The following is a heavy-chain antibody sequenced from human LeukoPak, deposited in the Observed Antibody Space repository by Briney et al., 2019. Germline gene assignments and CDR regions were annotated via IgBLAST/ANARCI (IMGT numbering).Heavy chain of an antibody. CDR1: GFTFGSYA. J-gene: IGHJ4*02. Sequence: PGRSLRLSCAASGFTFGSYAMHWVRQAPGKGLEWVAVISYDGSNKYYADSVKGRFTISRDNPKNTLYLQMNSLRAEDTSVYYCATSSYGGNFGLFDYWGQGILVTVSS. CDR2: ISYDGSNK. D-gene: IGHD4-23*01. CDR3: ATSSYGGNFGLFDY. V-gene: IGHV3-30*04.